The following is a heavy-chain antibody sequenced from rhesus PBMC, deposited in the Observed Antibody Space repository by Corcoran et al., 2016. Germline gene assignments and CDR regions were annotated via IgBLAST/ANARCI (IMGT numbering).Heavy chain of an antibody. CDR2: IYGGSGST. V-gene: IGHV4S7*01. Sequence: QVQLQESGPGVVKPSETLSLTCAVSGGSISGYYLWSWIRQPPGKGLEWLGYIYGGSGSTSSNPSLKGRVNISIDTAKNQFSLKRSSVTAADTAVYYCAREIAAAGTGYWGQGVLVTVSS. J-gene: IGHJ4*01. CDR1: GGSISGYYL. CDR3: AREIAAAGTGY. D-gene: IGHD6-31*01.